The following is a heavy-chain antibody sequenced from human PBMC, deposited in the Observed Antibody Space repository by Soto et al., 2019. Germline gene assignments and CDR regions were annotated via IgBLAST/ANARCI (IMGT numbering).Heavy chain of an antibody. CDR1: GFTFSSYG. V-gene: IGHV3-33*01. CDR2: IWYDGSNK. J-gene: IGHJ4*02. CDR3: ARDWTQGFEYYFDY. D-gene: IGHD3-9*01. Sequence: GGSLRLSCAASGFTFSSYGMHWVRQAPGKGLEWVAVIWYDGSNKYYADSVKGRFTISRDNSKNTLYLQMNSLRAEDTAVYYCARDWTQGFEYYFDYWGQGTLVTVSS.